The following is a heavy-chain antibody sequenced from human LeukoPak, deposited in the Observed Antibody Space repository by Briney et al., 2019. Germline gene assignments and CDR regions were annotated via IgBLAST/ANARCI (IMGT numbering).Heavy chain of an antibody. CDR1: GFMFSSNW. V-gene: IGHV3-7*03. CDR2: IKEDGTET. J-gene: IGHJ6*02. CDR3: ARGGGLDV. Sequence: PGGSLRLSCAASGFMFSSNWMSWVRLAPGKGLEWVANIKEDGTETYYVDSVKGRFTISRDNAKNSLYLQMSNLRAEDTAVYFWARGGGLDVWGQGATVTVSS. D-gene: IGHD3-16*01.